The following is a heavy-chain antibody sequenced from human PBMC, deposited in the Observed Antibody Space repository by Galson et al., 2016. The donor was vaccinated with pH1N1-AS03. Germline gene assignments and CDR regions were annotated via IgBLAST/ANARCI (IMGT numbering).Heavy chain of an antibody. V-gene: IGHV1-18*01. CDR2: IGTYT. CDR3: ARHPHSSVWRYGMGV. D-gene: IGHD6-19*01. J-gene: IGHJ6*02. Sequence: SVKVSCKASGYTFTNYGISWVRQAPGQGLEYMGWIGTYTIYAQKLQGRVTMTTDTSTSTAYMELRSLRSDDTATYYCARHPHSSVWRYGMGVWGQGTTVIVSS. CDR1: GYTFTNYG.